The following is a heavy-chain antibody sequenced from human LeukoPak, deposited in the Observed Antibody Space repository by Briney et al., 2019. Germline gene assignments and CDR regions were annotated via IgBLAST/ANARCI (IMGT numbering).Heavy chain of an antibody. CDR3: ARGSSDGFKYAFDI. CDR1: KLILSSYD. CDR2: IGTALDT. D-gene: IGHD5-24*01. J-gene: IGHJ3*02. Sequence: GGCLRLSCVASKLILSSYDFHWISQARREGLEWVSGIGTALDTFYAGSVKCRFTISRENAKNSLYLQMNSLRAGDTAVYYCARGSSDGFKYAFDIWGQGTRVTVSS. V-gene: IGHV3-13*01.